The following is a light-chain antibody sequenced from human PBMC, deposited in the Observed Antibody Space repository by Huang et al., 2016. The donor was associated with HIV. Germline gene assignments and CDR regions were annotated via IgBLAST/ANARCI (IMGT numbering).Light chain of an antibody. Sequence: EIVMTQSPATLSVSPGDRVTLSCRASQSVSNTLAWYQQRPGQAPRLLIYGSSTRAAGVPVRFSGSGSGTDFTLTITGLQVEDLVVYFCQQYSNWPRTFGQGTKV. V-gene: IGKV3-15*01. CDR2: GSS. J-gene: IGKJ1*01. CDR1: QSVSNT. CDR3: QQYSNWPRT.